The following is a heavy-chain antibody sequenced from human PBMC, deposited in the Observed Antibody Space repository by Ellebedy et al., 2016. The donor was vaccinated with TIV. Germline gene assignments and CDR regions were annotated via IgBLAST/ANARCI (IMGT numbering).Heavy chain of an antibody. D-gene: IGHD3-16*01. V-gene: IGHV3-33*01. CDR3: AGGGSYPFLFAY. Sequence: PGGSLRLSCAASGFTFSGHGMHWVRQAPGKGLEWVAVIWYDGSDKYYADSVKGRFTIASDNSKNTLYLQMNSLRAEDTAVYDCAGGGSYPFLFAYWGPGTLVNVSS. CDR2: IWYDGSDK. J-gene: IGHJ4*02. CDR1: GFTFSGHG.